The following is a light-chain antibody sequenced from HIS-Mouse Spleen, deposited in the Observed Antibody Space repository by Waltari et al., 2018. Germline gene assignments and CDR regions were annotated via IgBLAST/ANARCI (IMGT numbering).Light chain of an antibody. CDR1: VLPKKY. Sequence: SYELTQPPSVSVSPGQTARITCSGDVLPKKYAYWYQQKSGKAPVLVIYEDSKRPSGIPEGFSGSSSGTMAPLTISGAQVEDEADYYCYSTDSSGNHRVFGGGTKLTVL. CDR2: EDS. CDR3: YSTDSSGNHRV. V-gene: IGLV3-10*01. J-gene: IGLJ2*01.